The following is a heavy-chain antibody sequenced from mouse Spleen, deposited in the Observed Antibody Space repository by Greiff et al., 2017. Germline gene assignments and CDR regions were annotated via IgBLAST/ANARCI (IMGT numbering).Heavy chain of an antibody. Sequence: VHLVESGPGLVQPSQSLSITCTVSGFSLTSYGVHWVRQSPGKGLEWLGVIWSGGSTDYNAAFISRLSISKDNSKSQVFFKMNSLQADDTAIYYCARNRGITTVVAPDYWGQGTTLTVSS. CDR2: IWSGGST. CDR3: ARNRGITTVVAPDY. D-gene: IGHD1-1*01. CDR1: GFSLTSYG. V-gene: IGHV2-2*01. J-gene: IGHJ2*01.